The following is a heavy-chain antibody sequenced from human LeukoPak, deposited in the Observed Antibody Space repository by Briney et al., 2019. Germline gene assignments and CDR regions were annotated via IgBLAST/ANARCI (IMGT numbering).Heavy chain of an antibody. Sequence: GGSLRLSCAASGFTFSSYSMNWVRQAPGKGLEWVANIKQDGSEKYYVDSVKGRFTISRDNAKNSLYLQMNSLRAEDTAVYYCARESGSAIPNWFDPWGQGTLVTVSS. J-gene: IGHJ5*02. D-gene: IGHD2-2*01. V-gene: IGHV3-7*01. CDR1: GFTFSSYS. CDR2: IKQDGSEK. CDR3: ARESGSAIPNWFDP.